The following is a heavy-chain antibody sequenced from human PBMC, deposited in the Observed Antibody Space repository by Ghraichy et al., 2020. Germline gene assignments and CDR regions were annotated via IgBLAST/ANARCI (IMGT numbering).Heavy chain of an antibody. V-gene: IGHV3-48*02. D-gene: IGHD2-15*01. CDR3: ATGGGTF. CDR1: GLTFSGYT. CDR2: ISNGDGTI. J-gene: IGHJ4*02. Sequence: SCAVSGLTFSGYTMKWVRQAPGKGLEWISFISNGDGTIYYADSVKGRFTISRDNAKNSLYLQMNSLRDEDMAVYYCATGGGTFWGQGTLVTVSS.